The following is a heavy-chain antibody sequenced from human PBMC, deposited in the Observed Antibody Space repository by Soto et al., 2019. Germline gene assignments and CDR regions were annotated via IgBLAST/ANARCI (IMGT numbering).Heavy chain of an antibody. CDR2: IYPGDSDG. D-gene: IGHD5-12*01. CDR3: ARSRVSTPRLEDPFDI. J-gene: IGHJ3*02. V-gene: IGHV5-51*01. Sequence: GESLKISCKGSGYSFPTYWLAWVRQTPGRGLEYMGIIYPGDSDGRYSPAFQGQVTIPADKSINTAYLQWTSLKASDTAIYYCARSRVSTPRLEDPFDIWGQGTMVTVSS. CDR1: GYSFPTYW.